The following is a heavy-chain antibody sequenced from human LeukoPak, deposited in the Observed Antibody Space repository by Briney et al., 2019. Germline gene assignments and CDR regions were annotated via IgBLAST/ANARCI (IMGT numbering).Heavy chain of an antibody. J-gene: IGHJ6*02. CDR1: GGSISSYY. V-gene: IGHV4-59*01. Sequence: PSETLSLTCTVSGGSISSYYWSWIRQPPGKGLEWIGYIYYSGGTNYNPSLKSRVTISVDTSKNQFSLKLSSVTAADTAVYYCAREAPSRHYYGMDVSGQGTTVTVSS. CDR3: AREAPSRHYYGMDV. CDR2: IYYSGGT.